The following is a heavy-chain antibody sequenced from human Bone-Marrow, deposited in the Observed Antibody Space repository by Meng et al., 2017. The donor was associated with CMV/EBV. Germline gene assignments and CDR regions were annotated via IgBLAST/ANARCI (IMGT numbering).Heavy chain of an antibody. CDR3: IWNDLGDY. V-gene: IGHV3-15*01. CDR2: IKSKTDGETA. CDR1: GFTFSNAW. Sequence: VKLVESGGGPVKPGGSLRLSCAGSGFTFSNAWMSWVRQAPGKGLEWVGRIKSKTDGETADYSAPVKGRFTISRDDSKNTLYLQMNNLKTEDTAIYYCIWNDLGDYWGQGTLVTVSS. J-gene: IGHJ4*02. D-gene: IGHD1-1*01.